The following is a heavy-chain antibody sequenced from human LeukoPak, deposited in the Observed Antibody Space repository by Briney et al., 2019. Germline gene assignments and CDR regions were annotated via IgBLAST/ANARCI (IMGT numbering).Heavy chain of an antibody. CDR1: GVSISSDNW. D-gene: IGHD3-10*01. J-gene: IGHJ4*02. Sequence: SETLSLTCAVYGVSISSDNWWTWVRQPPGKGLEWIGETHRSGDTKYNPSLNGRVTISMDNSKNQLSLNLISVTAADTAIYFCATRHHSRTYMVPLDSWGQGTLVTVSS. CDR2: THRSGDT. CDR3: ATRHHSRTYMVPLDS. V-gene: IGHV4/OR15-8*02.